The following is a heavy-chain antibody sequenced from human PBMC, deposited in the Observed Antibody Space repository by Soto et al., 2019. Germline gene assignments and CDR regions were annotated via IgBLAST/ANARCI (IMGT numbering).Heavy chain of an antibody. J-gene: IGHJ1*01. CDR1: GGPVGYTSFY. CDR3: ARDTSSTSLRAEYFQF. CDR2: VHHSVTT. V-gene: IGHV4-39*02. Sequence: PSETLSLTCDVSGGPVGYTSFYWGWLRQSPGKGLEWIGSVHHSVTTYYNPSLKGRVAISMDTSKYQFSLRLTSVTAADTAVYYCARDTSSTSLRAEYFQFWGQGTHVTVSS. D-gene: IGHD6-13*01.